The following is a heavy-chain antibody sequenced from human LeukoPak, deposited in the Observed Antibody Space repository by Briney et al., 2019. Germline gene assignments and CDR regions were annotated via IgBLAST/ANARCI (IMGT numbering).Heavy chain of an antibody. D-gene: IGHD3-10*01. V-gene: IGHV4-39*07. Sequence: PSETLSLTCTVSGGSISSSSYYWGWIRQPPGKGLEWIGSIYYSGSTYYNPSLKSRVTISVDTSKNQFSLKLSSVTAADTAVYYCARDCYYGSGSYYPRTGGHNWFDPWGQGTLVTVSS. J-gene: IGHJ5*02. CDR1: GGSISSSSYY. CDR3: ARDCYYGSGSYYPRTGGHNWFDP. CDR2: IYYSGST.